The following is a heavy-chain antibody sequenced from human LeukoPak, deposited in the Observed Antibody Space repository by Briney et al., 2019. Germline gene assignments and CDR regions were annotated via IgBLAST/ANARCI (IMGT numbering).Heavy chain of an antibody. D-gene: IGHD6-13*01. V-gene: IGHV3-33*01. Sequence: GGSLRLSCAASGFTFSSYGMHWVRQAPGKGLEGVAVIWYDGSNKYYADSVKGRVTISRDNSKNTLYLQMNRLRAEDTAVYYCARGRQQLVVYYFDYWGQGTLVTVSS. CDR3: ARGRQQLVVYYFDY. CDR1: GFTFSSYG. J-gene: IGHJ4*02. CDR2: IWYDGSNK.